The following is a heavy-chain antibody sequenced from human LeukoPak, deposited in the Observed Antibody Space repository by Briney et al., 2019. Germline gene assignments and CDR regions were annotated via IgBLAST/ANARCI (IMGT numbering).Heavy chain of an antibody. D-gene: IGHD5-12*01. V-gene: IGHV4-59*08. CDR1: GGSISSYY. Sequence: SETLSLTCTVSGGSISSYYWSWIRRPPGKGLEWLGYIYYTGSTNYNPSLKSRVTISLDTSKNRFSLKLNSVTAADTAVYYCARQDVATSHDAFDIWGQGTMVTVSS. J-gene: IGHJ3*02. CDR2: IYYTGST. CDR3: ARQDVATSHDAFDI.